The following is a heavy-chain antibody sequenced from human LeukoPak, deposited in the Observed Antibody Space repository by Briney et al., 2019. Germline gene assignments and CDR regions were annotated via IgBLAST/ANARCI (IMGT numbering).Heavy chain of an antibody. CDR3: ARASGYRDY. CDR1: GGSISSSSYY. D-gene: IGHD3-3*01. Sequence: SETLSLTCTVSGGSISSSSYYWGWIRQPPGKGLEWIGEINHSGSTNYNPSLKSRVTISVDTSKNQFSLKLSSVTAADTAVYYCARASGYRDYWGQGTLVTVSS. V-gene: IGHV4-39*07. CDR2: INHSGST. J-gene: IGHJ4*02.